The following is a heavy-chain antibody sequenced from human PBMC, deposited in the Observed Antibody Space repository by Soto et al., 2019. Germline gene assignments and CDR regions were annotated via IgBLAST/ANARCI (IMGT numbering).Heavy chain of an antibody. CDR3: ARLSIAAAGGFDY. D-gene: IGHD6-13*01. J-gene: IGHJ4*02. V-gene: IGHV1-24*01. CDR2: FDPEDGDT. Sequence: ASVKVSCKVSGYTLTELSMHWVRQAPGKGLEWMGGFDPEDGDTIYAQKFQGRVTMTEDTSTDTAYMELSRLRSDDTAVYYCARLSIAAAGGFDYWGQGTLVTVSS. CDR1: GYTLTELS.